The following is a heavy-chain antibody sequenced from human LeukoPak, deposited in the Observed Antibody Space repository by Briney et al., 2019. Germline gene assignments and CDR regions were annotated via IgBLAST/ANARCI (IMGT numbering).Heavy chain of an antibody. CDR3: ARVGYDFWSGLSDY. D-gene: IGHD3-3*01. Sequence: GASVKVSCKASGYTFTNYYIHWVRQAPGQGLEWMGIINPSGATTSNAQKFQGRVTMTRDTSTSTVYMELSSLTSEDTAVYYCARVGYDFWSGLSDYWGQGTLVTVSS. CDR1: GYTFTNYY. CDR2: INPSGATT. V-gene: IGHV1-46*01. J-gene: IGHJ4*02.